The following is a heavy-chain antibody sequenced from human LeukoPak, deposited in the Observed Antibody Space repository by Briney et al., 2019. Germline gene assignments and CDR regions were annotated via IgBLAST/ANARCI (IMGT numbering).Heavy chain of an antibody. J-gene: IGHJ5*02. V-gene: IGHV6-1*01. CDR3: ARDPDSSYEWGPFDT. Sequence: SQTLSLTCAISGYSVSSNSASWNWIRQSPSRGLEWPGRTYYRSEWNSDYSVSVKSRIMSNPDTSKNQFSLHLNSVTPEDTAVYYCARDPDSSYEWGPFDTWGQGTQVTVSS. CDR1: GYSVSSNSAS. CDR2: TYYRSEWNS. D-gene: IGHD1-26*01.